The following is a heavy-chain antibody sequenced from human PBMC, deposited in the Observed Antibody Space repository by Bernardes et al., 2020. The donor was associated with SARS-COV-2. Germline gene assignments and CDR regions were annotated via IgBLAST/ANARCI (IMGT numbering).Heavy chain of an antibody. J-gene: IGHJ4*02. Sequence: GGSLRLSCVVSGFNFNNQAMSWVRQAPGKGLEWISGIYSGGDTFYTDSVRGRFTISRDNSKNTVFLQMNSLRAEDTAIYYCAKDYPDGGGALFFDDWGQGTLVTVSS. CDR3: AKDYPDGGGALFFDD. CDR2: IYSGGDT. D-gene: IGHD2-15*01. CDR1: GFNFNNQA. V-gene: IGHV3-23*01.